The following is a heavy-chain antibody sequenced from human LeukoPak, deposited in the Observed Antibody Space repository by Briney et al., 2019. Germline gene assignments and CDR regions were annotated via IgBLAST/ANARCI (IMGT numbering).Heavy chain of an antibody. V-gene: IGHV1-2*02. CDR3: ARAAFYYDSSGHSPDFDY. J-gene: IGHJ4*02. D-gene: IGHD3-22*01. Sequence: ASVKVSCKASGYTFTTYYMHWVRQAPGQGLEWMGWINPNTGATDYAQNFQGRVAMTRDTSISTAYMDLNRLRSDDTAVYYCARAAFYYDSSGHSPDFDYWGQGTLVTVSS. CDR2: INPNTGAT. CDR1: GYTFTTYY.